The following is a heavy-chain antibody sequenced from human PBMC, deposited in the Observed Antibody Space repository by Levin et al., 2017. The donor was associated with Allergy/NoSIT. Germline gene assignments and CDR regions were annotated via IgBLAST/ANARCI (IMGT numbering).Heavy chain of an antibody. D-gene: IGHD6-19*01. CDR2: INHSGST. V-gene: IGHV4-34*01. CDR1: GGSFSGYY. Sequence: SETLSLTCAVYGGSFSGYYWSWIRQPPGKGLEWIGEINHSGSTNYNPSLKSRVTISVDTSKNQFSLKLSSVTAADTAVYYCARGSGWYYVVWGQGTLVTVSS. CDR3: ARGSGWYYVV. J-gene: IGHJ4*02.